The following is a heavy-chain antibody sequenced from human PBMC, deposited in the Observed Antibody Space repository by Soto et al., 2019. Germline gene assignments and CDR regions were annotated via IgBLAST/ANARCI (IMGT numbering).Heavy chain of an antibody. D-gene: IGHD3-16*02. CDR1: GGTFSSYA. CDR3: ARERDPSGGVIVQFDH. J-gene: IGHJ4*02. CDR2: IIPIFGTA. V-gene: IGHV1-69*13. Sequence: ASVKVSFKASGGTFSSYAISWVRQAPGQGLEWMGGIIPIFGTANYAQKFQGRATITAEESTSTAYMELSSLRSEDTAVYYCARERDPSGGVIVQFDHWGQGTLVTVSS.